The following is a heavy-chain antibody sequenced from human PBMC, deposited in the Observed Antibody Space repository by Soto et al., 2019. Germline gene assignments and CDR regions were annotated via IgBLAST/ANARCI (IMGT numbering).Heavy chain of an antibody. J-gene: IGHJ4*02. Sequence: GGSLRLSCAASGFTFSSFEMNWVRQAPGKGLEWVSYISNSGRIIYYADSVKGRFTISRDDAKNSLYLQMNSLRAEDTAVYYCARESGTSIAAAFDYWGQGTLVTVSS. CDR2: ISNSGRII. CDR3: ARESGTSIAAAFDY. CDR1: GFTFSSFE. D-gene: IGHD6-6*01. V-gene: IGHV3-48*03.